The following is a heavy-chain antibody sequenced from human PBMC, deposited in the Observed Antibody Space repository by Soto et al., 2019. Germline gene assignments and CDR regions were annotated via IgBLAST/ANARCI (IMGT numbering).Heavy chain of an antibody. J-gene: IGHJ4*02. CDR1: GYTFTGYY. V-gene: IGHV1-2*02. D-gene: IGHD2-15*01. CDR3: AREIYSVVVVAATPFDY. CDR2: INPNSGGT. Sequence: ASVKVSCKASGYTFTGYYMHWVRQAPGQGLEWMGWINPNSGGTNYAQKFQGRVTMTRDTSISTAYMELSRLRSDDTAVYYCAREIYSVVVVAATPFDYWGQGPLVTVSS.